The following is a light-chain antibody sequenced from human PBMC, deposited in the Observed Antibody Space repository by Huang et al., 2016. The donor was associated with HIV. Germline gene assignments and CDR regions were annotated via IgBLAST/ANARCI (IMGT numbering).Light chain of an antibody. CDR2: DAS. CDR3: QHYNNWPPRYT. CDR1: QNVNNN. V-gene: IGKV3-15*01. Sequence: EVVMTQSPATLSVSPGERAALSCRASQNVNNNLAWYQRKPGQAPRLLIHDASTRATNIPARFSGIGSGTEFTLAISSLQSEDFAVYYCQHYNNWPPRYTFGQGTKLEI. J-gene: IGKJ2*01.